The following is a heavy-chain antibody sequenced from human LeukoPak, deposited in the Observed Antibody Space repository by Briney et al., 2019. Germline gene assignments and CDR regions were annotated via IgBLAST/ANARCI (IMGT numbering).Heavy chain of an antibody. Sequence: SETLSLTCTVSGGSISSSSFYWGWLRQPPGKGLEWIGTIHYRGITYYNPSLKSRVTISVDTSKNQFSLKVSSVAAADTAVYYCARGGGYSSSWPHFDYWGQGTLVTVSS. V-gene: IGHV4-39*07. CDR3: ARGGGYSSSWPHFDY. J-gene: IGHJ4*02. CDR1: GGSISSSSFY. CDR2: IHYRGIT. D-gene: IGHD6-13*01.